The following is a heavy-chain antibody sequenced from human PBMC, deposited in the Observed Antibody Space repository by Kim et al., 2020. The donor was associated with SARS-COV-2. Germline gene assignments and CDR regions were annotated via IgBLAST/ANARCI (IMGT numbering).Heavy chain of an antibody. J-gene: IGHJ6*03. CDR2: ISAYIGNT. CDR3: ASSLYTKMVRGVSYYYYYYMDV. Sequence: ASVKVSCKASGYTFTNYGISWVRQAPGQGLEWMGWISAYIGNTNYAQKLQGRVTMTTDTSTSTAYMELRSLRSDDTAVYYCASSLYTKMVRGVSYYYYYYMDVGGKGTTVTVSS. CDR1: GYTFTNYG. D-gene: IGHD3-10*01. V-gene: IGHV1-18*01.